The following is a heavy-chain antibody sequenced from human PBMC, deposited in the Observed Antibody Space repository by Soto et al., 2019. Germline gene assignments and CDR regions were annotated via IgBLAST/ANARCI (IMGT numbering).Heavy chain of an antibody. D-gene: IGHD6-13*01. J-gene: IGHJ4*02. CDR2: INHSGST. CDR1: GGSFSGYY. V-gene: IGHV4-34*01. CDR3: AKDRGYYSSSWPFY. Sequence: SETLSLTCAVYGGSFSGYYWTWIRQPPGTGLEWIGEINHSGSTNYNPSLKSRATISVDTSKNQFSLKLTSVTAADTAVYYCAKDRGYYSSSWPFYWGQGTLVTVSS.